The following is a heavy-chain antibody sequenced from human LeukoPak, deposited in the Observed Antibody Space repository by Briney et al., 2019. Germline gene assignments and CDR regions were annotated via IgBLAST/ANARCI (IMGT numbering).Heavy chain of an antibody. D-gene: IGHD3-22*01. V-gene: IGHV4-31*03. Sequence: PSETLSLTCTVSGGSISSGGYYWSWIRQHPGKGLEWIGYIYYSGSTYYNPSLKSRVTISVDTSKNQFSLKLSSVTAADTAVYYCARVSHYYDSSGFSRCFDYWGQGTLVTVSS. J-gene: IGHJ4*02. CDR1: GGSISSGGYY. CDR2: IYYSGST. CDR3: ARVSHYYDSSGFSRCFDY.